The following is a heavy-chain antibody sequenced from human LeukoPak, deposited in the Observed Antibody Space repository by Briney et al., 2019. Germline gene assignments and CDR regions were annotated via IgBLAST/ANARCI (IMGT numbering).Heavy chain of an antibody. J-gene: IGHJ4*02. Sequence: SETLSLTCAVYGGSFSGYYWSWIRQPPGKGLEWIGEINHSGSTNYNPSLKSRVTISVDTSKNQFSLKLRSVTAADTAVYYCARSRRGPFDYWGQGTLVTVSS. CDR1: GGSFSGYY. V-gene: IGHV4-34*01. CDR2: INHSGST. D-gene: IGHD1-14*01. CDR3: ARSRRGPFDY.